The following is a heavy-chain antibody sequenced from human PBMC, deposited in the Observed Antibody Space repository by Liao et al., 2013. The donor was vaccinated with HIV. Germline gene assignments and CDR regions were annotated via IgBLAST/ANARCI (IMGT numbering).Heavy chain of an antibody. CDR1: GGSISSGSYY. V-gene: IGHV4-61*02. CDR2: IYTSGST. Sequence: QVQLQESGPGLVKPSQTLSLTCSVSGGSISSGSYYWSWIRQPAGRGLEWIGRIYTSGSTNYNPSLKSRVTISVDTSKNQFSLKLSSVTAADTAVYYCAREVARWPYWYFDLWGRGTLVTVSS. CDR3: AREVARWPYWYFDL. J-gene: IGHJ2*01. D-gene: IGHD4-23*01.